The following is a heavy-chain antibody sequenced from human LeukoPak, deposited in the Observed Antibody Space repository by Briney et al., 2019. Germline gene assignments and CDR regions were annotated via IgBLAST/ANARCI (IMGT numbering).Heavy chain of an antibody. CDR2: INPSGGST. J-gene: IGHJ3*02. CDR1: KYIFTCYY. D-gene: IGHD5-12*01. Sequence: ASVKVSCKASKYIFTCYYIHWVRQAPGQGLEWMGIINPSGGSTSYAQKFQGRVTMTRDTSTSTVYMELSSLRSEDTAVYYCARGGPTDAFDIWGQGTMVTVSS. V-gene: IGHV1-46*01. CDR3: ARGGPTDAFDI.